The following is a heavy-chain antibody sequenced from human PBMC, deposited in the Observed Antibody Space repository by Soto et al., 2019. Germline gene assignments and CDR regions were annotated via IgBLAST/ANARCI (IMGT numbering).Heavy chain of an antibody. CDR3: AKDRTSRTRAFDY. CDR2: ISSNGGTT. J-gene: IGHJ4*02. CDR1: GFSFNSYA. V-gene: IGHV3-64D*08. Sequence: EVQLVESGGGLVQPGESLRLSCSASGFSFNSYAMHWVRQAPGKGLEYVSSISSNGGTTYYADSVTGRFTISRDNSKNTLYLQMSSLRVEDTAVYYCAKDRTSRTRAFDYWGQGNRVIVSS.